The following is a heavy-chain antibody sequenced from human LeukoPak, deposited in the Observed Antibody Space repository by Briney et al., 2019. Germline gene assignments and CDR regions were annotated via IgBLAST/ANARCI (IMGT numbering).Heavy chain of an antibody. CDR3: ARWIAAAGHFDY. J-gene: IGHJ4*02. V-gene: IGHV1-8*03. Sequence: ASVKVSCKASGYTFTSYDINWVRQATGQGLERMGWMNPNSGNTGYAQKFQGRVTITRNTSISTAYMELSSLRSEDTAVYYCARWIAAAGHFDYWGQGTLVTVSS. CDR2: MNPNSGNT. CDR1: GYTFTSYD. D-gene: IGHD6-13*01.